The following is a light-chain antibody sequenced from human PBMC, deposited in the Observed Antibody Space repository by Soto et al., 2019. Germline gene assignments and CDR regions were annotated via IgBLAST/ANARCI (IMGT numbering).Light chain of an antibody. CDR2: KAS. CDR3: QQYNSYWT. J-gene: IGKJ1*01. Sequence: DIQMTQSPSTLSVSVGDRVTITCRASQSISSWLAWYQQKPGKAPKLLIYKASSLESGVPSRFSGSGSGTVFTLTISSLQPEDFATYYCQQYNSYWTFGQGTKVEIK. V-gene: IGKV1-5*03. CDR1: QSISSW.